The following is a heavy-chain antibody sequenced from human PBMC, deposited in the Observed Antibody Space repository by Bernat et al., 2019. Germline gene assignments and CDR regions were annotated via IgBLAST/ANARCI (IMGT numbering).Heavy chain of an antibody. CDR1: GFNFNNYA. V-gene: IGHV3-23*04. J-gene: IGHJ4*02. D-gene: IGHD5-12*01. CDR3: AKVGGYDWEIDY. CDR2: TSGGGGRT. Sequence: EVQLVESGGGLVQPGGSLRLSCAASGFNFNNYAMNWVRQAPGKGLEWVSATSGGGGRTYYADSVKGRLTISRDNSKSMLYLKMNSLRADDTAVYYCAKVGGYDWEIDYWGQGTLVTVSS.